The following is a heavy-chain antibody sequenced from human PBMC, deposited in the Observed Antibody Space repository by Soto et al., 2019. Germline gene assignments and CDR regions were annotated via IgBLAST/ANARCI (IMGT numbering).Heavy chain of an antibody. J-gene: IGHJ6*02. Sequence: QVQLVQSGAEVKKPGASVKVSCKASGYTFTSYDINWVRQATGQGLEWMGWMNPNSGNTGYAQKFQGRVTMTSNTSISTAYMEPTSLRSEATAVYYCATEKTSYGMDVWGQGTTVTVSS. V-gene: IGHV1-8*01. CDR3: ATEKTSYGMDV. CDR1: GYTFTSYD. CDR2: MNPNSGNT.